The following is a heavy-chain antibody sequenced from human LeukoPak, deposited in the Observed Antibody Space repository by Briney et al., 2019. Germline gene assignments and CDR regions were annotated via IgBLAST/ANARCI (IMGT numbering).Heavy chain of an antibody. CDR2: MSYSGST. Sequence: SETLSLTCTVSGGSISSVSWSWIRQPPGKGLEWIGYMSYSGSTNYNPSLKSRVTISVDTSKNQFSLKLSSVTAADTAVYYCARSATGRIYFFDFWGQGNLVTVSS. CDR3: ARSATGRIYFFDF. D-gene: IGHD6-13*01. J-gene: IGHJ4*02. V-gene: IGHV4-59*01. CDR1: GGSISSVS.